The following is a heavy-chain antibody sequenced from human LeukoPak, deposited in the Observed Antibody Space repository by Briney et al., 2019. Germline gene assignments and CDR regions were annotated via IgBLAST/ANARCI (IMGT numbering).Heavy chain of an antibody. CDR1: GYTFTGYY. Sequence: GASVTVSCKASGYTFTGYYMHWVRQAPGQGLEWMGWINPNSGGTNYAQKFQGRVTMTRDTSISTAYMELSRLRSDDTAVYYCARDWVSSSLNWFDPWGQGTLVTVSS. CDR2: INPNSGGT. CDR3: ARDWVSSSLNWFDP. J-gene: IGHJ5*02. V-gene: IGHV1-2*02. D-gene: IGHD6-13*01.